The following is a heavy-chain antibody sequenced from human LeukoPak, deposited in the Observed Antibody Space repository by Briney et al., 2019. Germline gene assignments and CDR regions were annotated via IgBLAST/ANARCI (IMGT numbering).Heavy chain of an antibody. CDR3: AKDRYSRGVGGLDY. CDR2: ISRNSGSI. Sequence: GGSLRLSCAASGFTFDDYAMHWVRQAPGKGLEWVSGISRNSGSIGYADSVKGRFTISRDNAKNSLYLQMNSLRAEDMALYYCAKDRYSRGVGGLDYWGQGTLVTVSS. V-gene: IGHV3-9*03. CDR1: GFTFDDYA. J-gene: IGHJ4*02. D-gene: IGHD6-13*01.